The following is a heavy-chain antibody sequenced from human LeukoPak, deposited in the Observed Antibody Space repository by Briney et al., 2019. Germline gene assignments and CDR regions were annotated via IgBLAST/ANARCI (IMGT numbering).Heavy chain of an antibody. Sequence: ASVKVSCKASGYTFTIYGISWVRQAPGQGLEWMGWIIAYNGNTNYAQKLQGRVTITTDTSTSTPYMELRSLRSDDTAVYYCARDLRGTYYYDSSSTAFDYWGQGTLVSVCS. CDR1: GYTFTIYG. V-gene: IGHV1-18*01. CDR2: IIAYNGNT. CDR3: ARDLRGTYYYDSSSTAFDY. D-gene: IGHD3-22*01. J-gene: IGHJ4*02.